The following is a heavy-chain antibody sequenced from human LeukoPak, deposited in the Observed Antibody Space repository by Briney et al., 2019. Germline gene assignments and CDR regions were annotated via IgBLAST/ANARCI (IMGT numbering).Heavy chain of an antibody. CDR3: AGYCSSTSCRGGWYMDV. CDR1: GGSISSYY. Sequence: SGTLSLTCTVSGGSISSYYWSWIRQPPGKGLEWIGYIYYSGSTNYNPSLKSRVTISVDTSKNQFSLKLSSVTAADTAVYYCAGYCSSTSCRGGWYMDVWGKGTTVTVSS. V-gene: IGHV4-59*01. D-gene: IGHD2-2*01. J-gene: IGHJ6*03. CDR2: IYYSGST.